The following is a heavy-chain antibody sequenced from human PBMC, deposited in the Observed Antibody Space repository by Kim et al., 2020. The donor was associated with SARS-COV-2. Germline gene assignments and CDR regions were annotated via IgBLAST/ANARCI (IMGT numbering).Heavy chain of an antibody. V-gene: IGHV5-10-1*01. CDR3: ARRFWWEYQQLVGLDAFDI. Sequence: GESLKISCKGSGYSFTSYWISWVRQMPGKGLEWMGRIDPSDSYTNYSPSFQGHVTISADKSISTAYLQWSSLKASDTAMYYCARRFWWEYQQLVGLDAFDIWGQGTMVTVSS. D-gene: IGHD2-2*01. J-gene: IGHJ3*02. CDR1: GYSFTSYW. CDR2: IDPSDSYT.